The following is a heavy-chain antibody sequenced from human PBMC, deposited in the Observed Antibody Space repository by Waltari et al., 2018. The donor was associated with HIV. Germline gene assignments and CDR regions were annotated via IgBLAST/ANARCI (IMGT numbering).Heavy chain of an antibody. J-gene: IGHJ6*02. Sequence: EVQVVESGVGLVQPGGSLRLSCAASGFSFCDYSMNWVRQAPGKGLEWISYISGSGTTTHYAGSAKGRFTISRDNAKNSVFLQMNSLTAEDTAVYYCVRDTSAGLDVWGQGTSVTVSS. CDR2: ISGSGTTT. D-gene: IGHD3-16*01. CDR3: VRDTSAGLDV. CDR1: GFSFCDYS. V-gene: IGHV3-48*01.